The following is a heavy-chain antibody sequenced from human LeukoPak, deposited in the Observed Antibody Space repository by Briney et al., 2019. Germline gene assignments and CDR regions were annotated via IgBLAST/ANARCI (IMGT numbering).Heavy chain of an antibody. Sequence: SETLSLTCAVYGGSLSGYNWNWIRQPPGKGLEWIGEINHSGSTNYNPSLKSRVTISVDTSKNQFSLKLSSVTAADTAVYYCARGDSSGYYFPHFDYWGQGTLVTVSS. J-gene: IGHJ4*02. CDR1: GGSLSGYN. D-gene: IGHD3-22*01. CDR3: ARGDSSGYYFPHFDY. CDR2: INHSGST. V-gene: IGHV4-34*01.